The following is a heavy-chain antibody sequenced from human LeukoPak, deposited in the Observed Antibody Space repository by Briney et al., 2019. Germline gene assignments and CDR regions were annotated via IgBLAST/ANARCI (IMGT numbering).Heavy chain of an antibody. CDR2: INPSGGST. D-gene: IGHD1-1*01. V-gene: IGHV1-46*01. J-gene: IGHJ6*02. CDR1: GHTFTSYY. CDR3: ARDLAWKSDGMDV. Sequence: TSVKVSCKASGHTFTSYYMHWVRQAPGQGLEWMGIINPSGGSTSYAQKFQGRVTMTRDTSTSTVYMELSSLRSEDTAVYYCARDLAWKSDGMDVWGQGTTVTVSS.